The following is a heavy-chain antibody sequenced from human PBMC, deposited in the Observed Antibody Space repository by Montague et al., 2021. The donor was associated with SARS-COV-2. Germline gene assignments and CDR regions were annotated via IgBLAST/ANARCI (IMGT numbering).Heavy chain of an antibody. CDR3: VHSYADYLFDS. D-gene: IGHD4-17*01. Sequence: PALVKPTQTLTLTCSFSGFSLRTGGVGVGWIRQPPGKALEWLAGIYWDDDKRYSPSLKSRLTITKDTSKNQVVLTMTNMDPVDTATYYCVHSYADYLFDSWGQGTLVTVSS. V-gene: IGHV2-5*02. CDR2: IYWDDDK. CDR1: GFSLRTGGVG. J-gene: IGHJ4*02.